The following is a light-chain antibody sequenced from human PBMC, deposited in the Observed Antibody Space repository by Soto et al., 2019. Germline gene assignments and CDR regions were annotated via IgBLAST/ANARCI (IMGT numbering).Light chain of an antibody. Sequence: SAVTQPDSASASLRQSVTISCMVTNSDVGTHNLASWYQQHPGKAPKLIIYEGTKRPSGVSNRLSGSKSGNTASLTISVRQAEDEADYYCCSYAVVFGTWTKATV. CDR3: CSYAVV. J-gene: IGLJ1*01. CDR1: NSDVGTHNL. V-gene: IGLV2-23*01. CDR2: EGT.